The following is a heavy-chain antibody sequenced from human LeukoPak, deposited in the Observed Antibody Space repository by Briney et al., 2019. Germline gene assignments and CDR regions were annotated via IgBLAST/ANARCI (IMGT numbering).Heavy chain of an antibody. J-gene: IGHJ3*02. CDR1: GFTFSTYS. Sequence: GGSLRLSCEASGFTFSTYSMNWVRQAPGKGLEWVSYITNSANSITYADSVKGRFTTSRDNAKNSLFLQMSSLKDEDTAVYYCARDLHYVFDIWGQGKMVSVFS. CDR3: ARDLHYVFDI. CDR2: ITNSANSI. V-gene: IGHV3-48*02.